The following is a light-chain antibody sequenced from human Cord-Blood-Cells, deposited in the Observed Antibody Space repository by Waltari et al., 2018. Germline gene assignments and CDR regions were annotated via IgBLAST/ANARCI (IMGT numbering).Light chain of an antibody. J-gene: IGKJ3*01. CDR1: QDISNY. V-gene: IGKV1-33*01. Sequence: DIQMNQSPSSLSASVGDRVTITCQASQDISNYLNWYQQKPGKAPKLLIYDASNLETGVPSRFSGSVSGTDFTFTISSLQPEDIATYYCQQYDNLPPFTFGPGTKVDIK. CDR3: QQYDNLPPFT. CDR2: DAS.